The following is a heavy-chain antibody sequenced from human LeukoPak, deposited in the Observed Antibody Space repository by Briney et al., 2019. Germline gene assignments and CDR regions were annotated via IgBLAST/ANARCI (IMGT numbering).Heavy chain of an antibody. V-gene: IGHV1-18*01. CDR1: GYTFTSYG. CDR2: ISAYNGNT. Sequence: ASVKVSCKASGYTFTSYGISWVRQAPGQGLEWMGWISAYNGNTNYAQKLQGRVTMTTDTSTSTAYVELRSLRSDDTAVYYCARDQVPDYDILTGYPPNWFDPWGQGTLVTVSS. J-gene: IGHJ5*02. CDR3: ARDQVPDYDILTGYPPNWFDP. D-gene: IGHD3-9*01.